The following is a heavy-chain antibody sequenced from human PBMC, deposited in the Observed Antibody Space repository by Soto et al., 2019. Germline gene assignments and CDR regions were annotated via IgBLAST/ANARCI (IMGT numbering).Heavy chain of an antibody. J-gene: IGHJ4*02. Sequence: GASVKVSCKASGYTFTGYYMHWVRQAPGQGLEWMGWINPNSGGTNYAQKFQGWVTMTRDTSISTAYMELSRLRSDDTAVYYFARAIGYCTNGVCYRENGFDYWGQGTLVTVSS. CDR1: GYTFTGYY. CDR2: INPNSGGT. CDR3: ARAIGYCTNGVCYRENGFDY. D-gene: IGHD2-8*01. V-gene: IGHV1-2*04.